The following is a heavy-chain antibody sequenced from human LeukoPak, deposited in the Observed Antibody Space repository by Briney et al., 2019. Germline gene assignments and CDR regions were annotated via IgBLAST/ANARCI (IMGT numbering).Heavy chain of an antibody. V-gene: IGHV1-46*01. D-gene: IGHD6-19*01. J-gene: IGHJ6*02. CDR2: INPSGGST. CDR3: ARDRRVNSSGWSLDYYYGMDV. Sequence: ASVKVSGKASGYTFTSYYMHWVRQAPGQGLEWMGIINPSGGSTSYAQKFQGRVTMTRDTSTSTVYMELSSLRSEDTAVYYCARDRRVNSSGWSLDYYYGMDVWGQGTTVTVSS. CDR1: GYTFTSYY.